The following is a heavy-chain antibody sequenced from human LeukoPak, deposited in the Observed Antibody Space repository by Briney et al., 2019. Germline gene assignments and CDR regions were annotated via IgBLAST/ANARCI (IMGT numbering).Heavy chain of an antibody. CDR2: ISAYNGNT. V-gene: IGHV1-18*01. CDR3: ARKVGFQWLAYFDI. Sequence: ASVKVSCKASGYTFTSYGISWVRQAPGQGLEWMGWISAYNGNTNYAQKLQGRVTMTTDTSTSTAYMELRSLRSDDTAVYYCARKVGFQWLAYFDIWGQGTMVTVSS. D-gene: IGHD6-19*01. J-gene: IGHJ3*02. CDR1: GYTFTSYG.